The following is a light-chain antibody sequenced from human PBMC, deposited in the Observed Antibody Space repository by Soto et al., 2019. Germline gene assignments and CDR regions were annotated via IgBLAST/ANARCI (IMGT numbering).Light chain of an antibody. Sequence: EIVLTQSPGTLSLSPGERATLSCRASQSVSGSYLAWYQQKPGQAPRLLIYGASSRATGIPDRFSGSGSGTDFTLTISRLVPEDFAVYYCQQYGSSPVTFGQGTRLEIK. V-gene: IGKV3-20*01. CDR3: QQYGSSPVT. J-gene: IGKJ2*01. CDR2: GAS. CDR1: QSVSGSY.